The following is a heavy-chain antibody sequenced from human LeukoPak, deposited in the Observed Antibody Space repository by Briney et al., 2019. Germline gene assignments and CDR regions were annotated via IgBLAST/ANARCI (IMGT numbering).Heavy chain of an antibody. CDR1: GFTFSSYA. D-gene: IGHD3-3*01. V-gene: IGHV3-30-3*01. J-gene: IGHJ4*02. CDR3: ARDRYDFWSGYYPFSGYFDY. Sequence: GRSLRLSCAASGFTFSSYAMHWVRQAPGKGLEWVAVISYDGSNKYYADSVKGRFTISRDNSKNMLYLQMNSLRAEDTAVYYCARDRYDFWSGYYPFSGYFDYWGQGTLVTVSS. CDR2: ISYDGSNK.